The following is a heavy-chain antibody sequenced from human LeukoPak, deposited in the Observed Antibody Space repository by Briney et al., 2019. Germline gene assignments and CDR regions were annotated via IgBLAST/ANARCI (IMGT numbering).Heavy chain of an antibody. V-gene: IGHV3-30-3*01. CDR2: ISYDGSNK. CDR3: ASLGGVLWFGESLHFDY. CDR1: GFTFSSYA. J-gene: IGHJ4*02. Sequence: PGGSLRLSCAASGFTFSSYAMPWVRQAPGKGLEWVAVISYDGSNKYYADSVKGRFTISRDNSKNTLYLQMNSLRAEDTAVYYCASLGGVLWFGESLHFDYWGQGTLVTVSS. D-gene: IGHD3-10*01.